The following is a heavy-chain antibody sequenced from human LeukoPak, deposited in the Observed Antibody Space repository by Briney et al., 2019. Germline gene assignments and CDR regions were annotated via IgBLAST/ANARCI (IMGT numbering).Heavy chain of an antibody. J-gene: IGHJ4*02. CDR1: GFAFSNYG. D-gene: IGHD1-26*01. Sequence: TGGSLRLSCAASGFAFSNYGMNWVRQAPGKGLEWVSGISGGGDTTYYADSVTGRFTISRDNSKNTLYLQMNSLRAEDTALYYCAKAGSIRFDYWGQGTLVTVSS. V-gene: IGHV3-23*01. CDR3: AKAGSIRFDY. CDR2: ISGGGDTT.